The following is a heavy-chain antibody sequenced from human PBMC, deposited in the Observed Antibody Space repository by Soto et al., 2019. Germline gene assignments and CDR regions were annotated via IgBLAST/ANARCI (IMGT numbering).Heavy chain of an antibody. CDR3: AKAYSSGWHLDWFDP. CDR2: ISGSGGST. V-gene: IGHV3-23*01. CDR1: GFTFSSYA. Sequence: GGSLRLSCAASGFTFSSYAMSWVRQAPGKGLEWVSAISGSGGSTYYADSVKGRFTISRDNSKNTLYLQMNSLRAEDTAVYYCAKAYSSGWHLDWFDPWGQGTLVTVSS. D-gene: IGHD6-19*01. J-gene: IGHJ5*02.